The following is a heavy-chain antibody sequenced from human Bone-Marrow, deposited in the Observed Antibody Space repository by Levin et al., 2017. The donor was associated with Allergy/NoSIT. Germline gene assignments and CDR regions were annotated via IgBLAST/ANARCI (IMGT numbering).Heavy chain of an antibody. CDR2: ISGSGGST. J-gene: IGHJ3*02. V-gene: IGHV3-23*01. CDR3: AKVFIVVVPAAVGMGAFDI. D-gene: IGHD2-2*01. CDR1: GFTFSSYA. Sequence: GGSLRLSCAASGFTFSSYAMSWVRQAPGKGLEWVSAISGSGGSTYYADSVKGRFTISRDNSKNTLYLQMNSLRAEDTAVYYCAKVFIVVVPAAVGMGAFDIWGQGTMVTVSS.